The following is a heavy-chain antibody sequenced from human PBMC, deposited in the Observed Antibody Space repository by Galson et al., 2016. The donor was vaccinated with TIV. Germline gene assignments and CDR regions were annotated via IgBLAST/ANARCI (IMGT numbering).Heavy chain of an antibody. J-gene: IGHJ3*02. Sequence: QSGAEVKKPGESLKISRQSSGYEFNSYWSGWVRQMPGKGPEWMGIIYPGDPDSRKSPSLQGQVTMSVDKSINTAYMQLSSLKASDTATYYCARQSENAYDMWGQGTLVTVSS. CDR1: GYEFNSYW. V-gene: IGHV5-51*01. CDR2: IYPGDPDS. CDR3: ARQSENAYDM.